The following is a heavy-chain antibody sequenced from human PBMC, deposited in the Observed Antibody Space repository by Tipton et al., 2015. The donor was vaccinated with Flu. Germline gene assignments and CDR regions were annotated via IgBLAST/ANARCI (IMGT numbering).Heavy chain of an antibody. CDR2: IYYSGST. Sequence: TLSLTCTVSGGSISSYYWSWIRQPPGKGLEWIGYIYYSGSTNYNPSLKSRVTISVDTSKNQFSPKLSSVTAADTAVYYCARGINDLTGPRFDYWGQGTLVTVSS. D-gene: IGHD3-9*01. V-gene: IGHV4-59*01. J-gene: IGHJ4*02. CDR1: GGSISSYY. CDR3: ARGINDLTGPRFDY.